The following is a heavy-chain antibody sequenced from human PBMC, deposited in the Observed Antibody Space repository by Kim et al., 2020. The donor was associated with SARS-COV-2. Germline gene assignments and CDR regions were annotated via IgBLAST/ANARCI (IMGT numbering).Heavy chain of an antibody. V-gene: IGHV1-3*01. CDR1: GYTFTSYA. CDR3: ARGGGALAGEDLDY. D-gene: IGHD2-15*01. CDR2: INAGNGNT. Sequence: ASVKVSCKASGYTFTSYAMHWVRQAPGQRLEWMGWINAGNGNTKYSQKFQGRVTITRDTSASTAYMELSSLRSEDTAVYYCARGGGALAGEDLDYWGQGTLVTVSS. J-gene: IGHJ4*02.